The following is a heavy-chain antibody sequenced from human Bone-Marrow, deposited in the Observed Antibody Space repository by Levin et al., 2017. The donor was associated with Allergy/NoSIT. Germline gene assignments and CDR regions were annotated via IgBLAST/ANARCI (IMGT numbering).Heavy chain of an antibody. CDR2: INAGNGNT. CDR3: ARARVRLPVGSKPDPAGY. V-gene: IGHV1-3*01. Sequence: ASVKVSCKASGYTFTSYAMHWVRQAPGQRLEWMGWINAGNGNTKYSQKFQGRVTITRDTSASTAYMELSSLRSEDTAVYYCARARVRLPVGSKPDPAGYWGQGTLVTVSS. D-gene: IGHD1-14*01. J-gene: IGHJ4*02. CDR1: GYTFTSYA.